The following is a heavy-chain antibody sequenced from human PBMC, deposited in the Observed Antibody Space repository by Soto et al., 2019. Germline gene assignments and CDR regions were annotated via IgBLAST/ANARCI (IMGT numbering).Heavy chain of an antibody. CDR2: IYYSGST. CDR3: ARHPPTCYFQH. J-gene: IGHJ1*01. V-gene: IGHV4-39*01. CDR1: GGSISSSSYY. Sequence: SETLSLTCTVSGGSISSSSYYWGWIRQPPGKGLEWIGSIYYSGSTYYNPSLKSRVTISVDTSKNQFSLKLSSVTAADTAVYYCARHPPTCYFQHWGQGTLVTVSS.